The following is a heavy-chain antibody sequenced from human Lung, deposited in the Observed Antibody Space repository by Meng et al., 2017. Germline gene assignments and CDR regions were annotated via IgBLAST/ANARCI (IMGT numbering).Heavy chain of an antibody. D-gene: IGHD6-19*01. CDR1: GCTISSGNW. V-gene: IGHV4-4*02. CDR3: ARRRVWLNPQIFDY. CDR2: IYHSGCT. Sequence: APLQEACAGVRTPSGTLSLSCAGCGCTISSGNWWSWVRQPPGKGLEWIGEIYHSGCTNYNPSLKSRVTISVDKSKNQFSLKLSSVTAADTAVYYCARRRVWLNPQIFDYWGQGTLVTVS. J-gene: IGHJ4*02.